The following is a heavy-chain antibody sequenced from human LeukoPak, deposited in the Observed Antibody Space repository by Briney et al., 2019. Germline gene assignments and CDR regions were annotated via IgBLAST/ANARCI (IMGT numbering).Heavy chain of an antibody. CDR1: GFTFTNYG. V-gene: IGHV3-48*04. J-gene: IGHJ4*02. CDR2: ISTSGNTI. D-gene: IGHD1-7*01. CDR3: ATDRPRAGTVDY. Sequence: GGSLRLSCAASGFTFTNYGMNWVRQAPGKGLEWISYISTSGNTINYADSAKGRFTISRDNAKHSLYLQMNSLRAEDTALYYCATDRPRAGTVDYWGQGTLVTVSS.